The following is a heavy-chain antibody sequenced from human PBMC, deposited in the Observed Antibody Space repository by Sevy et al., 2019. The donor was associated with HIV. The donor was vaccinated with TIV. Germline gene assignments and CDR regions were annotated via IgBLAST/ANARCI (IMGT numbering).Heavy chain of an antibody. CDR1: GYKFTRYW. J-gene: IGHJ6*02. D-gene: IGHD6-13*01. CDR2: IYPGDSDT. Sequence: GESLKISCKGFGYKFTRYWIGWVHQMPGKGLEGMGIIYPGDSDTRYSPSFQGQFTISPHKSISTAYLQWSSLQASDTAMYYCAGVDFPPCIAAAGSYYGMDVWGQGTTVTVSS. CDR3: AGVDFPPCIAAAGSYYGMDV. V-gene: IGHV5-51*07.